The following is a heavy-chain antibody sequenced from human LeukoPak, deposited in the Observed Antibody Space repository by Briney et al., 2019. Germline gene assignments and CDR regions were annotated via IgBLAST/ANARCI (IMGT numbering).Heavy chain of an antibody. J-gene: IGHJ4*02. CDR1: GGSISSSSYY. D-gene: IGHD5-24*01. CDR2: IHYSGST. V-gene: IGHV4-39*01. CDR3: ASLQRWLQSFDY. Sequence: PSETLSLTCTVSGGSISSSSYYWGWIRQPPGKGLEWIGSIHYSGSTYYNPSLKSRVTISVDTSKNQFSLKLSSVTAADTAVYYCASLQRWLQSFDYWGQGTLVTVSS.